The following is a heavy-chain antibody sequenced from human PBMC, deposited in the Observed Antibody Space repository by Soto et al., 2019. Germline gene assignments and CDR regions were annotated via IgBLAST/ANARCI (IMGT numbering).Heavy chain of an antibody. J-gene: IGHJ4*02. CDR2: ISGSGGST. CDR1: GFTFSSYA. V-gene: IGHV3-23*01. CDR3: AKDFTRGYSGYDSVADD. D-gene: IGHD5-12*01. Sequence: GGSLRLSCAASGFTFSSYAMSWVRQAPGKGLEWVSAISGSGGSTYYADSVKGRFTISRDNSKNTLYLQMNSLRAEDTAVYYCAKDFTRGYSGYDSVADDWGQGTPVTVPS.